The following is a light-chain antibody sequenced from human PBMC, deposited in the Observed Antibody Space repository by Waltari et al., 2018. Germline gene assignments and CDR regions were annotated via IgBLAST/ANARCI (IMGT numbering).Light chain of an antibody. J-gene: IGKJ3*01. V-gene: IGKV1-27*01. Sequence: DNQMSQSPSSLSASVGDRVTLPCWASQDIASFLAWFQQKPGEGPKLLLYSASALETGVPSRFSGRGSGTEFTLTISSLQPEDVATYYCQKYNVAPFTFGPGTKVDI. CDR1: QDIASF. CDR2: SAS. CDR3: QKYNVAPFT.